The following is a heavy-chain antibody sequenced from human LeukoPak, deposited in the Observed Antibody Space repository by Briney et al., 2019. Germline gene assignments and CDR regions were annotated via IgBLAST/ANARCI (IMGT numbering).Heavy chain of an antibody. D-gene: IGHD5-18*01. J-gene: IGHJ6*03. Sequence: PSETLSLTCTVSGGSISSSSYYWGWIRQPPGKGLEWIGSIYYSGSTYYNPSLKSRVTISVDTSKNQFSLKLSSVTAADTAVYYCARIRYSARNYYYMDVWGKGTTVTVSS. V-gene: IGHV4-39*01. CDR1: GGSISSSSYY. CDR3: ARIRYSARNYYYMDV. CDR2: IYYSGST.